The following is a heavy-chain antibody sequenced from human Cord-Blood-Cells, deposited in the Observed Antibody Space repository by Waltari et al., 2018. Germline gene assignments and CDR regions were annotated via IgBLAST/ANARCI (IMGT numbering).Heavy chain of an antibody. J-gene: IGHJ3*02. CDR1: GGSISSSNW. CDR2: IYHSGGT. V-gene: IGHV4-4*02. D-gene: IGHD3-10*01. Sequence: QVQLQESGPGLVKPSGTLSLTCAVSGGSISSSNWWSWVRQPPGTGLEWIGEIYHSGGTNYNPSLKSRVTISVDKSKNQFSLRRSSVTAADTAVYYCARVDWGGSGSFYACDIWGQGTMVTVSS. CDR3: ARVDWGGSGSFYACDI.